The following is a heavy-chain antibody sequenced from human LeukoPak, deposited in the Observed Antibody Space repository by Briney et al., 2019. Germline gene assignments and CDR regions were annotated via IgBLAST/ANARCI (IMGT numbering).Heavy chain of an antibody. CDR1: GFTFSSYS. Sequence: KTGGSLRLSCAASGFTFSSYSMNWVRQAPGKGLEWVSSISSSSSYIYYADSVKGRFTISRDNAKNSLYLQMNSLRAEDTAVYYCARPTAVTRGAFDIWGQGTMVTVPS. J-gene: IGHJ3*02. CDR2: ISSSSSYI. V-gene: IGHV3-21*01. CDR3: ARPTAVTRGAFDI. D-gene: IGHD4-23*01.